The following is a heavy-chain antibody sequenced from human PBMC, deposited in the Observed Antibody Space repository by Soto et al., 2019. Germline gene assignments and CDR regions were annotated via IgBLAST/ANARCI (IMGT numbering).Heavy chain of an antibody. J-gene: IGHJ5*02. D-gene: IGHD6-19*01. CDR3: ARDLVSSGWSWFDP. Sequence: LRLSCAASGFTFSDYYMSWIRQAPGKGLEWVSYISSSGSTIYYADSVKGRFTISRDNAKNSLYLQMNSLRAEDTAVYYCARDLVSSGWSWFDPWGQGTLVTVSS. CDR1: GFTFSDYY. V-gene: IGHV3-11*01. CDR2: ISSSGSTI.